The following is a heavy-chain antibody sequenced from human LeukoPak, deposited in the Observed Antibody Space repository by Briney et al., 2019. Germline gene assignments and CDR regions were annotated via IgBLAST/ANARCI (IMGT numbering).Heavy chain of an antibody. CDR1: GGTFSSYA. CDR3: ARLISGSHDYYYGMDV. Sequence: SVKVSCKASGGTFSSYAISWVRQAPGQGLEWMGGIIPIFGTANYAQKFQGRVTITADESTSTAYMELSSLRSEDTAVYYCARLISGSHDYYYGMDVWGQGTTVTVSS. D-gene: IGHD1-26*01. CDR2: IIPIFGTA. J-gene: IGHJ6*02. V-gene: IGHV1-69*13.